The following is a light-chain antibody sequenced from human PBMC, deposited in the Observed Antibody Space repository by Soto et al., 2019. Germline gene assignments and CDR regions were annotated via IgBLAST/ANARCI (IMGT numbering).Light chain of an antibody. Sequence: DIQMTQSPSTLSASVGDRVTITCRASQTIDSWLAWYQQRPGKPPNLLIYKASTLASGVPSRFSGSGSGTEFTLTINSQQPDDFATYYCQQYHIYSGTFGQGTKVDIK. V-gene: IGKV1-5*03. J-gene: IGKJ1*01. CDR3: QQYHIYSGT. CDR2: KAS. CDR1: QTIDSW.